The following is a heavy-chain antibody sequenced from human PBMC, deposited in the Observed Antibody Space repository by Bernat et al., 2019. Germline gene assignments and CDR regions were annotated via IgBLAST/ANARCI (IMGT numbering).Heavy chain of an antibody. Sequence: EVQLLESGGDLVQPGGSLRLSCAASGFTFSSHAMSWVRQAPGKGLEWVSGISGSGDSTHFVDSVKGRFTISRDNSKNTLYLQMNSLRAEDTAVYYCAKGVVVAAWYYFDYWGQGPLVTVSS. CDR1: GFTFSSHA. V-gene: IGHV3-23*01. D-gene: IGHD2-15*01. CDR3: AKGVVVAAWYYFDY. J-gene: IGHJ4*02. CDR2: ISGSGDST.